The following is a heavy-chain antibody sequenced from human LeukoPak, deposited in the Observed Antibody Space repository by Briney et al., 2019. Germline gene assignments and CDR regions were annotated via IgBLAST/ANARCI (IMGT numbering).Heavy chain of an antibody. V-gene: IGHV3-53*01. CDR1: GFTFSSYA. Sequence: GGSLRPSCAASGFTFSSYAMSWVRQAPGKGLEWVSILHIGGTTYYSAFVKGRFTISRDSFKKTLYLEMNSLRAEDTAVYYCARERGSDWGQGTLVTVSS. J-gene: IGHJ4*02. CDR2: LHIGGTT. CDR3: ARERGSD. D-gene: IGHD2-15*01.